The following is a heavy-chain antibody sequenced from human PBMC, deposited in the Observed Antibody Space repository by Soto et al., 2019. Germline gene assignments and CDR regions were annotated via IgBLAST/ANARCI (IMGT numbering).Heavy chain of an antibody. J-gene: IGHJ4*02. CDR3: ASGSGGTESGFDY. CDR1: GFTFSSYG. V-gene: IGHV3-33*01. D-gene: IGHD1-1*01. CDR2: IWYDGSNK. Sequence: QVQLVESGGGVVQPGRSLRLSCAASGFTFSSYGMHWVRQAPGKGLEWVAVIWYDGSNKYYADSVKGRFTISRDNSKNTLYLQMNSLRAEDTAVYYCASGSGGTESGFDYWGQGTLVTVSS.